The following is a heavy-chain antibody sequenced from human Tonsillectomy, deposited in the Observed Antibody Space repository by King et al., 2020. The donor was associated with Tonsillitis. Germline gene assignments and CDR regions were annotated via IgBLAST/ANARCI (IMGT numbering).Heavy chain of an antibody. CDR2: ISGSGGRT. CDR1: GFTFSSYA. CDR3: GXDXXYYYGMFV. J-gene: IGHJ6*04. V-gene: IGHV3-23*04. Sequence: VQLVESGGGLVQPGGSLRLSCAASGFTFSSYAMSWVRQARGXGLEWVSAISGSGGRTYSADSVXGRXPXSRDNXQXXXYXXMNSLRAEETAVYYCGXDXXYYYGMFVCGXXTXVXXXX.